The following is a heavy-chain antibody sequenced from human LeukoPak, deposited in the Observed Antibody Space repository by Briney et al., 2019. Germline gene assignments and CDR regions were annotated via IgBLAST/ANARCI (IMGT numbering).Heavy chain of an antibody. J-gene: IGHJ4*02. CDR2: ISWNSGSI. CDR1: GFTFDDYA. D-gene: IGHD2-2*02. V-gene: IGHV3-9*01. Sequence: GGSLRLSCAASGFTFDDYAMHWVRQAPGKGLEWVSGISWNSGSIGYADPVKGRFTISRDNAKNSLYLQMNSLRAEDTALYYCAKEGSYSGYCSSTSCYKIGPFDYWGQGTLVTVSS. CDR3: AKEGSYSGYCSSTSCYKIGPFDY.